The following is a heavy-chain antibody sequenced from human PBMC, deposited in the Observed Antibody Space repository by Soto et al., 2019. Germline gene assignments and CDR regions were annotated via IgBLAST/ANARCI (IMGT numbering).Heavy chain of an antibody. J-gene: IGHJ6*02. CDR3: AREESYYGSGSYYSRRYYYYGMDV. D-gene: IGHD3-10*01. CDR1: GFIFSNYA. Sequence: GGSLRLSCAASGFIFSNYAMSWVRQAPGKGLEWVSGISATGGSTYYADSVKGRFTISRDNSKNTLYLQMNSLRAEDTAVYYCAREESYYGSGSYYSRRYYYYGMDVWGQGTTVTVSS. CDR2: ISATGGST. V-gene: IGHV3-23*01.